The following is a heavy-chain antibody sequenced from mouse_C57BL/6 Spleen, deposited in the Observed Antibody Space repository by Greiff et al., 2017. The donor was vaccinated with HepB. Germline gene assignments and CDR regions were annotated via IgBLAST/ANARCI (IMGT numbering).Heavy chain of an antibody. V-gene: IGHV1-26*01. CDR3: ARSHYYAMDY. J-gene: IGHJ4*01. CDR2: INPNNGGT. Sequence: VQLQQSGPELVKPGASVKISCKASGYTFTDYYMNWVKQSHGKSLEWIGDINPNNGGTSYNQKFKGKATLTVDKYSRTAYMELRSLTSEDSAVYYCARSHYYAMDYWGQGTSVTVSS. CDR1: GYTFTDYY.